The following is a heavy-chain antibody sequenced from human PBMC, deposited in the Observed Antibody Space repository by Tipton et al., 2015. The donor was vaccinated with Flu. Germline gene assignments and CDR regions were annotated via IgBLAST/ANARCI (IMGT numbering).Heavy chain of an antibody. J-gene: IGHJ4*02. V-gene: IGHV4-38-2*01. CDR2: ICHSGST. D-gene: IGHD3-10*02. CDR1: GYSINSGYC. Sequence: GLVKLSETLSLTCVVSGYSINSGYCWGWVRQPPGKGLEWIGTICHSGSTYYNPSLKSRVTIPVDTSWNQFSLKLSSVTTADTAVYYCARHTGDSVRGIVDCWGQGTLVTVSS. CDR3: ARHTGDSVRGIVDC.